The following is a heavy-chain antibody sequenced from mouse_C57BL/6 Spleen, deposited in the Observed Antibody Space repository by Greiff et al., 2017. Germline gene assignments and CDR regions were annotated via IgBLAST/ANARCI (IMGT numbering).Heavy chain of an antibody. J-gene: IGHJ2*01. CDR1: GYTFTSYW. CDR3: ARWRLDITTVVAPFDY. D-gene: IGHD1-1*01. Sequence: QVQLKQPGAELVKPGASVKMSCKASGYTFTSYWITWVKQRPGQGLEWIGDIYPGSGSTNYNEKFKSKATLTVDTSSSTAYMQLSSLTSEDSAVYYCARWRLDITTVVAPFDYWGQGTTLTVSS. CDR2: IYPGSGST. V-gene: IGHV1-55*01.